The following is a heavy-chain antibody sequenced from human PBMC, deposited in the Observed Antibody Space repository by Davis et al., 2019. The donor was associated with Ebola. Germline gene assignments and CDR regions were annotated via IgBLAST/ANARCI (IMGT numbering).Heavy chain of an antibody. CDR2: ISSSGSTI. CDR1: GFTFSSYS. Sequence: GGSLRLSCAASGFTFSSYSMNWVRQAPGKGLEWVSYISSSGSTIYYADSVKGRFTISRDNAKNSLYLQMNSLRAEDTAVYYCARVRWPIKTLDYWGQGTLVTVSS. J-gene: IGHJ4*02. CDR3: ARVRWPIKTLDY. V-gene: IGHV3-48*04. D-gene: IGHD2-15*01.